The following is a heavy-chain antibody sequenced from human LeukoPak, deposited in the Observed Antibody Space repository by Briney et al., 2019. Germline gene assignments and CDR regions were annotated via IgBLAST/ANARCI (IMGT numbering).Heavy chain of an antibody. CDR3: AKDTRGYSYGYGSNNWFDP. CDR2: IWYDGSNK. CDR1: GFTFSSYG. V-gene: IGHV3-33*06. J-gene: IGHJ5*02. Sequence: PGGSLRLSCAASGFTFSSYGMHWVRQAPGKGLEWVAVIWYDGSNKYYADSVKGRFTISRDNSKNTLYLQMNSLRAEDTAVYYCAKDTRGYSYGYGSNNWFDPWGQGTLVTVSS. D-gene: IGHD5-18*01.